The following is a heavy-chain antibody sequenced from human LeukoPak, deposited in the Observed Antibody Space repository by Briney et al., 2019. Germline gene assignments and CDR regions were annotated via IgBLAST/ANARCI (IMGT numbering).Heavy chain of an antibody. D-gene: IGHD3-10*01. CDR3: ARGLGRELDGAFDI. J-gene: IGHJ3*02. CDR2: ISSSGSTM. Sequence: PGGSLRLSCAASGFSFSSYEMNWVRQAPGKGLEWISYISSSGSTMNYVDSVKGRFTISRDNSRNTLYLQMNSLRAEDTAVYYCARGLGRELDGAFDIWGQGTMVTVSS. V-gene: IGHV3-48*03. CDR1: GFSFSSYE.